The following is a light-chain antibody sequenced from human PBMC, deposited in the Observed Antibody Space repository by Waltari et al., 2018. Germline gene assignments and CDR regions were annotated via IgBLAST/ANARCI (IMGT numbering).Light chain of an antibody. CDR3: CSFTATNTWV. CDR2: GVN. V-gene: IGLV2-14*01. CDR1: SSDVGGYDY. J-gene: IGLJ3*02. Sequence: QSALTQPASVSGSPGQSITVSCTGTSSDVGGYDYVSWYQHHPGKAPKLIIYGVNNRPSGVSDRFSGSKSGNAASLTISGLQAEDEADYYCCSFTATNTWVFGGGTKLTVL.